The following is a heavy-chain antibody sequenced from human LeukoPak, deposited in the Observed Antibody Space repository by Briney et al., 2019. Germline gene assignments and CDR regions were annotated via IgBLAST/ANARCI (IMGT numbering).Heavy chain of an antibody. CDR2: IWYDGSNK. V-gene: IGHV3-33*01. CDR1: GFTFSSYG. D-gene: IGHD3-10*01. Sequence: GRSLRLSCAASGFTFSSYGMHWVRQAPGKGLEWVAVIWYDGSNKYYADSVKGRFTISRDNSKNTLYLQMNSLRAEDTAVYYRAREWFGELTIDYWGQGTLVTVSS. J-gene: IGHJ4*02. CDR3: AREWFGELTIDY.